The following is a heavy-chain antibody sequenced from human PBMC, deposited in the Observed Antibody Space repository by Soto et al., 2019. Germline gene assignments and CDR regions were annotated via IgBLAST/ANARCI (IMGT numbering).Heavy chain of an antibody. CDR1: GDSVSSNSDA. D-gene: IGHD6-6*01. Sequence: QTLSLTCAIYGDSVSSNSDAWNWIRQSTSRGLEWLGRTYYRSKWYNDYAVSVKSRITINPDTSKNQFSLQLNSVTPEDTTVYYCARDHVAARSDYYYYYGMDVWGQGTTVTVSS. CDR3: ARDHVAARSDYYYYYGMDV. V-gene: IGHV6-1*01. J-gene: IGHJ6*02. CDR2: TYYRSKWYN.